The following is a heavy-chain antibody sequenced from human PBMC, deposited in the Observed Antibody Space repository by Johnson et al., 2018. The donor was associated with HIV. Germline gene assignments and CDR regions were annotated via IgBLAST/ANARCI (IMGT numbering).Heavy chain of an antibody. V-gene: IGHV3-15*01. D-gene: IGHD3-10*01. CDR1: GFTFSSYG. CDR2: IKSKTGGGTT. Sequence: EKLVESGGGVVQPGGSLRLSCAASGFTFSSYGMHWVRQAPGKGLEWLGRIKSKTGGGTTSYAAPVKGRFTISRDDSKDTVYLQMNSMKVDYTAVYYCTTDWDYYYGSGKLDAFDMWGQGTMVTVSS. J-gene: IGHJ3*02. CDR3: TTDWDYYYGSGKLDAFDM.